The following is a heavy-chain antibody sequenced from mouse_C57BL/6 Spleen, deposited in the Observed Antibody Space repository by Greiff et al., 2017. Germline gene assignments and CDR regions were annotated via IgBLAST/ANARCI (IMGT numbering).Heavy chain of an antibody. CDR2: ISSGGDYI. CDR3: TRDSSGYDY. CDR1: GFTFSSYA. V-gene: IGHV5-9-1*02. Sequence: DVMLVESGEGLVKPGGSLKLSCAASGFTFSSYAMSWVRQTPEKRLEWFAYISSGGDYIYYADTVKGRFTISSNNARNTLYRQMSSLKSEDTAMYYCTRDSSGYDYWGQGTTLTVSS. D-gene: IGHD3-2*02. J-gene: IGHJ2*01.